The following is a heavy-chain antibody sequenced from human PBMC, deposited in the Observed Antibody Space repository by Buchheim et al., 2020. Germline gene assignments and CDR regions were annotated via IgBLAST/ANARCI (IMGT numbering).Heavy chain of an antibody. V-gene: IGHV4-39*01. D-gene: IGHD2-15*01. J-gene: IGHJ6*02. Sequence: QLQLQESGPGLVKPSETLSLTCTVPGGSISSSSYYWGWIRQPPGKGLEWIGSIYYSGSTYYNPSLKSRVTISVDTSKNQFSLKLSSVTAADTAVYYCGSLIDYYYGMDVWGQGTT. CDR3: GSLIDYYYGMDV. CDR2: IYYSGST. CDR1: GGSISSSSYY.